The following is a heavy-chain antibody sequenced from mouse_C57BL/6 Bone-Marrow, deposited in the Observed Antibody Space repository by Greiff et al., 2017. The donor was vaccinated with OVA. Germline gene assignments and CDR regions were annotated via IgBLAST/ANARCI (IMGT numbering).Heavy chain of an antibody. CDR3: VREGVYYGNRAWFAY. CDR2: IRSKSNNYAT. V-gene: IGHV10-1*01. D-gene: IGHD2-1*01. Sequence: GGGLVQPKGSLKLSCAASGFRFNTYAMNWVRQAPGKGLEWVARIRSKSNNYATYYADSVKDRFTISRDDSESMLYLQMNNLKTEDTAMYYCVREGVYYGNRAWFAYWGQGTLVTVSA. CDR1: GFRFNTYA. J-gene: IGHJ3*01.